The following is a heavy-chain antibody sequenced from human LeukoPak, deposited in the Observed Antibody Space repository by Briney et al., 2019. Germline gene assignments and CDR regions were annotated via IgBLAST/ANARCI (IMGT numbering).Heavy chain of an antibody. V-gene: IGHV3-30-3*01. J-gene: IGHJ4*02. Sequence: PGGSLRLSCAASGFTFSSYAMHWVRQAPGKGLEWVAVISYDGSNKYYADSVKGRFTISRDNSKNTLYLQMNSLRAEDTAVYYCAKGYYDFWSGYTIILNYFDYWGQGTLVTVSS. CDR1: GFTFSSYA. CDR2: ISYDGSNK. CDR3: AKGYYDFWSGYTIILNYFDY. D-gene: IGHD3-3*01.